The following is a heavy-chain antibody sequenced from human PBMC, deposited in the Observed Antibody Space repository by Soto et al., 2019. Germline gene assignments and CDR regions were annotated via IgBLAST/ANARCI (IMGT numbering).Heavy chain of an antibody. V-gene: IGHV1-8*01. CDR2: MNPNSGNT. CDR1: GYTFTNYD. D-gene: IGHD3-10*01. Sequence: ASVKVSCKASGYTFTNYDINWVRQATGQGLEWMGWMNPNSGNTGYAQKFQGRVTMTRDTSVTTAYMELSSLKSEDTAVYYCFRGRGANFDPWGKGTQVTVSS. CDR3: FRGRGANFDP. J-gene: IGHJ5*02.